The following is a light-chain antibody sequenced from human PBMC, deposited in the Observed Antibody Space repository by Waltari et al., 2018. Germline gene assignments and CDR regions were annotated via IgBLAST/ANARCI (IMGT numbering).Light chain of an antibody. CDR2: AAS. V-gene: IGKV3-20*01. Sequence: EIVLTQSPGTLSLSPGERATLSCRASQSIGRYLVWYQQKPGQAPRLLFYAASSRATGIPDRFSGSGSGTDFSLTISRLEPEDFAVYYCQNHERLPATFGQGTKVEIK. CDR3: QNHERLPAT. J-gene: IGKJ1*01. CDR1: QSIGRY.